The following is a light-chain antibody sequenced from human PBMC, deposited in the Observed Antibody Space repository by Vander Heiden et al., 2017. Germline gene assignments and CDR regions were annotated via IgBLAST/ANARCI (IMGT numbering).Light chain of an antibody. CDR3: QERDSTPQA. V-gene: IGKV1-39*01. Sequence: SSLSASVGDRVTITCRASQSISSYLNWYQQKPGKAPKLLIYAASSLQSAVPSRFSGSGSGTDFTLTISSLQPEDFATYYGQERDSTPQAFGQGTQLEIK. CDR2: AAS. J-gene: IGKJ5*01. CDR1: QSISSY.